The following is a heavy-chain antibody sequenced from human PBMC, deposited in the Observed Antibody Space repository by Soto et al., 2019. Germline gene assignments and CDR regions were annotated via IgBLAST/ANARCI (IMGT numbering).Heavy chain of an antibody. J-gene: IGHJ5*02. CDR2: INDSGST. CDR3: ARRGPRDTITIFGVVKSWFDP. CDR1: GGSFSGYI. V-gene: IGHV4-34*01. D-gene: IGHD3-3*01. Sequence: SETLSLTCAVHGGSFSGYIWSWIRQPPGKGLEWIGEINDSGSTNYNPSLKSRVTISLDTSKNQFSLKLSSVTAADTALYYCARRGPRDTITIFGVVKSWFDPWGQGTLVTVSS.